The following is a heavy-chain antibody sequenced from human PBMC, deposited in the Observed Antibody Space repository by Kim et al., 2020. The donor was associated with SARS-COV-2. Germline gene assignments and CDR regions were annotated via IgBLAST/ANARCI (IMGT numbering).Heavy chain of an antibody. CDR3: ARGDVLSHY. Sequence: GRSPGYADSVKDRFTSSRDNAKTSLYMQMNSLRAEDTALYYCARGDVLSHYWGQGTLVTVSS. J-gene: IGHJ4*02. V-gene: IGHV3-20*03. CDR2: GRSP. D-gene: IGHD3-16*01.